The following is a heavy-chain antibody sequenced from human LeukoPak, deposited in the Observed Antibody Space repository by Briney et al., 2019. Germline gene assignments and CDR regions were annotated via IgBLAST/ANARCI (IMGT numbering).Heavy chain of an antibody. D-gene: IGHD2-2*01. CDR3: AREDIVVVPAALDY. J-gene: IGHJ4*02. Sequence: SEALSLPRPVSGGSLSSYYSGWVRQPAREGLGWIGRIYTSGSTNYNPSLKSRVTMSVDTSKNQFSLKLSSVTAADTAVYYCAREDIVVVPAALDYWGQGTLVTVSS. CDR1: GGSLSSYY. CDR2: IYTSGST. V-gene: IGHV4-4*07.